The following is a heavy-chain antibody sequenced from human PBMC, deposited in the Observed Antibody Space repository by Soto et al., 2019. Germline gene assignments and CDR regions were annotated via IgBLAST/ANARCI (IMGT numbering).Heavy chain of an antibody. CDR1: GGTFSSYT. CDR2: IIPILGIA. V-gene: IGHV1-69*02. Sequence: QVQLVQSGAEEKKRGSSVKVSCKASGGTFSSYTISWVRQAPGQGLEWMGRIIPILGIANYAQKFQGRVTITADKSTSTAYMELSSLRSEDTAVYYCPRGRPTDNWFDPWGQGTLVTVSS. CDR3: PRGRPTDNWFDP. J-gene: IGHJ5*02.